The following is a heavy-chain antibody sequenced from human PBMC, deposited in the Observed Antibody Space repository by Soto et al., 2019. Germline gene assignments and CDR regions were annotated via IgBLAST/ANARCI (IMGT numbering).Heavy chain of an antibody. V-gene: IGHV3-33*06. CDR1: GFTFSSYG. Sequence: GGSLRLSCAASGFTFSSYGMHWVRQAPGKGLEWVSVIWCGGSNTYYADSVKGRFTISRDTSKNTLFLQMNSLRAEDTAVYYCAKDRYGDYGGIDYWGQGTMVTVSS. CDR3: AKDRYGDYGGIDY. J-gene: IGHJ4*02. D-gene: IGHD4-17*01. CDR2: IWCGGSNT.